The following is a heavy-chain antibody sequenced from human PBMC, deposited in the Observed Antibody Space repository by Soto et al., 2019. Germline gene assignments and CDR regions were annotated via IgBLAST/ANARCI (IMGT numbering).Heavy chain of an antibody. J-gene: IGHJ4*02. D-gene: IGHD2-15*01. CDR2: INPSSST. CDR1: GYSFTXYY. Sequence: AAVKVSCKASGYSFTXYYIHWVRQAPGQGLEWMGIINPSSSTTYAQKFQGRVTMTRDTSTSTVYMELSSLRSEDTAVYYCARVGCSGGSCYAVDYWGQGTLVTVSS. V-gene: IGHV1-46*01. CDR3: ARVGCSGGSCYAVDY.